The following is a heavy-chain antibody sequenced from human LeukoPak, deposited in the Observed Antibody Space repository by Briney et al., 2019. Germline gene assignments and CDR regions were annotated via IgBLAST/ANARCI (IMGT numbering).Heavy chain of an antibody. CDR2: INHSGST. J-gene: IGHJ4*02. Sequence: NPSETLCLTCAVYGGSFSGYYWSWIRQPPGKGLEWIGEINHSGSTNYNPSLESRVTISVDTSKNQFSLKLSSVTAADTAVYYCAREGITGTTGFDYWGQGTLVTVSS. V-gene: IGHV4-34*01. CDR1: GGSFSGYY. D-gene: IGHD1-7*01. CDR3: AREGITGTTGFDY.